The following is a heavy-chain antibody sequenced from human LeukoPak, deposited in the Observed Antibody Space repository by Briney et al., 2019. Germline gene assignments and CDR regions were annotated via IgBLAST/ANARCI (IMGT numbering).Heavy chain of an antibody. CDR3: AGAARVNGMDV. Sequence: PGASVKVSCKASGYTFTSYGISWVRQAPGQGLEWMGGIIPIFGTANYAQKLQGRVTITADESTSIAYMELSSLRSEDTAVYYCAGAARVNGMDVWGQGTTVTVSS. V-gene: IGHV1-69*13. D-gene: IGHD4-11*01. CDR1: GYTFTSYG. J-gene: IGHJ6*02. CDR2: IIPIFGTA.